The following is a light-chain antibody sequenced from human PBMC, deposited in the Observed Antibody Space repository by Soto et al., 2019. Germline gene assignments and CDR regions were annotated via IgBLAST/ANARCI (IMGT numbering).Light chain of an antibody. J-gene: IGKJ1*01. CDR1: QSISSW. V-gene: IGKV1-5*03. CDR3: QQCNIYPWT. CDR2: KAS. Sequence: DIQMTQSPSTLSASVGDRVTITCRASQSISSWLAWYQQKPGKAPKLLIYKASSLESAVPSRFSGSGSGTEFTLTIISLQPDDFATYYCQQCNIYPWTFGQGTKVEIK.